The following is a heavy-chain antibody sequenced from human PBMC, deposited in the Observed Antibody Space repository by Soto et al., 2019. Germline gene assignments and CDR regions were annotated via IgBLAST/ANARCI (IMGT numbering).Heavy chain of an antibody. Sequence: ASVKVSCKASGYTFTSYYMHWVRQAPGQGLEWMGIINPSGGSTSYAQKFQGRVTMTRDTHTSTVYMELSSLRSEDTAVYYSARDTIAVAGRGPYYYSGMDVWGQ. CDR1: GYTFTSYY. V-gene: IGHV1-46*01. J-gene: IGHJ6*02. CDR2: INPSGGST. CDR3: ARDTIAVAGRGPYYYSGMDV. D-gene: IGHD6-19*01.